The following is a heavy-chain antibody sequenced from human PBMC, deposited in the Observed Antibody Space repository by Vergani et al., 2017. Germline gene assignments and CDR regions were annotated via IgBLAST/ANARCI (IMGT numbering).Heavy chain of an antibody. J-gene: IGHJ5*02. D-gene: IGHD3-10*01. V-gene: IGHV4-34*01. CDR3: AREGRSMVRGVIIRGWFDP. Sequence: VQLVETGGGLIQPGGSLRLSCAASGFTVSSNYMSWIRQPPGKGLEWIGEINHSGSTNYNPSLKSRVTISVDTSKNQFSLKLSSVTAADTAVYYCAREGRSMVRGVIIRGWFDPWGQGTLVTVSS. CDR1: GFTVSSNY. CDR2: INHSGST.